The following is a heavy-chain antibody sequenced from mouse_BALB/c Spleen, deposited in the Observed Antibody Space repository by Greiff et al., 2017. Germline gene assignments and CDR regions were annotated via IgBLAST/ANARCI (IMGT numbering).Heavy chain of an antibody. Sequence: EVKVVESGGGLVQPGGSLKLSCAASGFTFSSYGMSWVRQTPDKRLELVATINSNGGSTYYPDSVKGRFTISRDNAKNTLYLQMSSLKSEDTAMYHCARDLLWFAYWGQGTLVTVSA. CDR2: INSNGGST. J-gene: IGHJ3*01. D-gene: IGHD2-1*01. CDR1: GFTFSSYG. CDR3: ARDLLWFAY. V-gene: IGHV5-6-3*01.